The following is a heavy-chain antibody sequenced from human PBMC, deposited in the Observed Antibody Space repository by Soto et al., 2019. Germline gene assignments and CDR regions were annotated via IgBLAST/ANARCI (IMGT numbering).Heavy chain of an antibody. V-gene: IGHV1-2*04. CDR2: INPNSGGT. J-gene: IGHJ6*02. CDR3: ARGFGGTYYSYGMDV. CDR1: GYTFTGYY. D-gene: IGHD3-10*01. Sequence: QVQLVQSGAEVKKPGASVKVSCKASGYTFTGYYMHWVRQAPGQGLEWMGWINPNSGGTNYAQKFQGWVTMTKDTSISTAYMELSRLRSDDTAVYYCARGFGGTYYSYGMDVWGQGTTVTVSS.